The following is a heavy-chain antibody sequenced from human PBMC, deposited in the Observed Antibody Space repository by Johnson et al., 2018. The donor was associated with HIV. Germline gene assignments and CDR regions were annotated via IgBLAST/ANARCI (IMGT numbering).Heavy chain of an antibody. D-gene: IGHD2-21*01. J-gene: IGHJ3*02. Sequence: QVQLVESGGGMVQHGRSLRLSCAASGFAFRSYGMHWVRQAPGKGLEWVAVIWYDGNNKYYADSVKGRFTVSRDNSKNTLYLQMNSLRAEDTAVYYCAKEAYSSDAFDIWGQGTMVTVSS. V-gene: IGHV3-33*06. CDR2: IWYDGNNK. CDR1: GFAFRSYG. CDR3: AKEAYSSDAFDI.